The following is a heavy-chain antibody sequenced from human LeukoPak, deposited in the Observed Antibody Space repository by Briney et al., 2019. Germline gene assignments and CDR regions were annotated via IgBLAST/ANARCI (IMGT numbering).Heavy chain of an antibody. CDR1: GFTFSSYW. CDR3: ARGPTRANSSDY. CDR2: IKQDGSEK. V-gene: IGHV3-7*01. Sequence: PGGSLRLSCAASGFTFSSYWMSWVRQPPEKGLEWVAKIKQDGSEKYYVDSVKGRFTISRDNAKNSLYLQMNSLRAEDTAVYYCARGPTRANSSDYWGQGARLTVSS. D-gene: IGHD2/OR15-2a*01. J-gene: IGHJ4*02.